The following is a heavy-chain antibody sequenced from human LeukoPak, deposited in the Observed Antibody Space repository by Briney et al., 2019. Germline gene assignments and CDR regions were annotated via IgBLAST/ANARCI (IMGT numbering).Heavy chain of an antibody. D-gene: IGHD3-3*01. CDR3: ARVGDPWYDFWSGYPAAPNAFDI. V-gene: IGHV3-21*01. J-gene: IGHJ3*02. Sequence: YYADSVTGRFTISRDNARNSLYLQMNSLRAEDTAVYYCARVGDPWYDFWSGYPAAPNAFDIWGQGTMVTVSS.